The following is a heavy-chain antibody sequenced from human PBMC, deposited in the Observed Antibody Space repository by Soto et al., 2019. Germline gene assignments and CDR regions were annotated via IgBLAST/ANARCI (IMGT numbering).Heavy chain of an antibody. V-gene: IGHV3-23*01. Sequence: PWGCLRLSCAASGFTFSNSAMTWVRLALGKGPEWVSSIGRTNNTHYADSVKGRFAISRDNSQNTLYLQMNSLTAEDTAVYFCAKVDAYSYRTDHWGQGTLVTVSS. CDR3: AKVDAYSYRTDH. D-gene: IGHD3-16*02. J-gene: IGHJ4*02. CDR2: IGRTNNT. CDR1: GFTFSNSA.